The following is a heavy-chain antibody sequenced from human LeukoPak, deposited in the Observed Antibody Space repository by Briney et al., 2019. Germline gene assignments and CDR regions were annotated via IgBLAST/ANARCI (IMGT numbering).Heavy chain of an antibody. D-gene: IGHD2-15*01. J-gene: IGHJ3*02. CDR3: YCGGGGAFDI. V-gene: IGHV3-23*01. CDR1: VLTFSSYA. Sequence: PWGSLRLSCAASVLTFSSYAMSWVRQAPGKGLEWVSAISGSGGSTYYADSVKGRFTISRDNSKNTLYLQMNSLRAEDTAVYYCYCGGGGAFDIWGQGTMVTVSS. CDR2: ISGSGGST.